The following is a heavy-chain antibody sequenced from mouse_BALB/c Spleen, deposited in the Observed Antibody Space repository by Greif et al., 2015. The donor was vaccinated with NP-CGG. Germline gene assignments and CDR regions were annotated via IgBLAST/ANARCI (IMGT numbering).Heavy chain of an antibody. CDR2: INPSTGYT. J-gene: IGHJ4*01. CDR3: ARRGDGYPYAMDY. CDR1: GYTFTSYW. V-gene: IGHV1-7*01. D-gene: IGHD2-3*01. Sequence: VQLQQSGAELAKPGASVKMSCKASGYTFTSYWMHWVKQRPGQGLEWIGYINPSTGYTEYNQKFKDKATLTADKSSSTAYMQLSSLTSEDSAVYYCARRGDGYPYAMDYWGQGTSVTVSS.